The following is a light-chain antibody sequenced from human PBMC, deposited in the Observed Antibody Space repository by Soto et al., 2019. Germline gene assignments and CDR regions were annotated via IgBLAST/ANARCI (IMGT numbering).Light chain of an antibody. CDR3: SSYSPTDTAL. CDR1: SRDIGGYDF. CDR2: HVT. J-gene: IGLJ2*01. Sequence: QSALTQPASVSESPGQSITISCTGTSRDIGGYDFVSWYQQHPGKAPKLIIYHVTNRLSGVSYRFSGSKSGNTASLTISWLQTEDEATYYCSSYSPTDTALFGGGTKLTVL. V-gene: IGLV2-14*03.